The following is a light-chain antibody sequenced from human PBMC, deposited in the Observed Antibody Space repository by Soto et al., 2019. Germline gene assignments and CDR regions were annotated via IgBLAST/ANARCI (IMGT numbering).Light chain of an antibody. CDR2: EVT. J-gene: IGLJ3*02. V-gene: IGLV2-14*01. Sequence: QSALTQPASVSRSPGQSITISCTGTSGDIGRYNYVSWYQQYPGKAPKVVIYEVTNRPSGVSNRFSGSKSGMTASLTISGLQAEDEAKYYCTSYTTSATWVFGGGTKVTVL. CDR3: TSYTTSATWV. CDR1: SGDIGRYNY.